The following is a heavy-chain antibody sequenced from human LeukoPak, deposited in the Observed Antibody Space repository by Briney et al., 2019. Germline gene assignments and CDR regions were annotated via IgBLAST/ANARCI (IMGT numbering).Heavy chain of an antibody. Sequence: GGSLRLSCAASGFTFSSYSMNWVRQAPGKGLEWVSSISSSSSYIYYADSVKGRFTISRDNAKNSLYLQMNSLRAEDTAAFYCGRGRPRGYSGYVIDYWGQGTPITVSS. J-gene: IGHJ4*02. CDR3: GRGRPRGYSGYVIDY. CDR1: GFTFSSYS. V-gene: IGHV3-21*01. CDR2: ISSSSSYI. D-gene: IGHD5-12*01.